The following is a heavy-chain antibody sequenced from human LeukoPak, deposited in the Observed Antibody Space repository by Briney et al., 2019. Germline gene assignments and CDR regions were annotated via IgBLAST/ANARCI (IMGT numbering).Heavy chain of an antibody. D-gene: IGHD1-1*01. V-gene: IGHV4-61*05. CDR1: GGSISSSSYY. Sequence: SETLSLTCTVSGGSISSSSYYWGWIRQPPGKGLEWIGYIYYSGSTNYNPSLKSRVTISVDTSKNQFSLKLSSVTAADTAVYYCASTRGRYNAFDIWGQGTMVTVSS. CDR2: IYYSGST. CDR3: ASTRGRYNAFDI. J-gene: IGHJ3*02.